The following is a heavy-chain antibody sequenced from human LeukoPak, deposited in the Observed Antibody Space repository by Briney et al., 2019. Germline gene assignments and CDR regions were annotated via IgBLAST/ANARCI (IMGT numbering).Heavy chain of an antibody. CDR3: ARPYLTWLQFGYFDY. D-gene: IGHD5-24*01. Sequence: PGGSLRLSCAASGFTFSGYAMHWVRRAPGKGLEWVAVISYDGSNKYYADSVKGRFTISRDNSKNTLYLQMNSLRAEDTAVYYCARPYLTWLQFGYFDYWGQGTLVTVSS. V-gene: IGHV3-30*04. J-gene: IGHJ4*02. CDR2: ISYDGSNK. CDR1: GFTFSGYA.